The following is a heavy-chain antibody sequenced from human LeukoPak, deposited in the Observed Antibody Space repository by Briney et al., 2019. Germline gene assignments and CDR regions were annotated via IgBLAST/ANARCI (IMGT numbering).Heavy chain of an antibody. CDR1: GGSISSSSYY. J-gene: IGHJ3*02. D-gene: IGHD5-24*01. V-gene: IGHV4-39*07. CDR2: IYYSGST. Sequence: SETLSLTCTVSGGSISSSSYYWGWIRQPPGKGLEWIGSIYYSGSTNYNPSLKSRVTISVDTSKNQFSLKLSSVTAADTAVYYCARVLTTPGEIEMATTLQGGAFDIWGQGTMVTVSS. CDR3: ARVLTTPGEIEMATTLQGGAFDI.